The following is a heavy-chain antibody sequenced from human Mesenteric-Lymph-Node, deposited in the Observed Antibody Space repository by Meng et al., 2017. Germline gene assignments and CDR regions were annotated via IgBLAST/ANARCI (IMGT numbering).Heavy chain of an antibody. D-gene: IGHD3-10*01. CDR3: ARGLLWFGESDN. CDR1: GFTVSSTY. V-gene: IGHV3-53*02. J-gene: IGHJ4*02. CDR2: IYSDGST. Sequence: EVQLVETGGGLIQPGGSLRLSCAASGFTVSSTYMSWVRQAPGKGLEWVSIIYSDGSTYYADSLKGRFTISRDNSNNTLYLQINNLRAEDTAVYYCARGLLWFGESDNWGQGTLVTVSS.